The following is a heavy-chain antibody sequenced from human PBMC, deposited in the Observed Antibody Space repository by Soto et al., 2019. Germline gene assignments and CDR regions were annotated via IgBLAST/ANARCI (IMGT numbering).Heavy chain of an antibody. CDR3: ASDGSGYYYLLGY. CDR2: LIPIFGTA. CDR1: GGTLSSYA. Sequence: QVQLVQSGAEVKKPGSSVKVSCKASGGTLSSYAISWVLQAPGQVLEWMGGLIPIFGTANYAQKFQGRVTITAAECTSTAYMGLSSLRSEDTAVYYFASDGSGYYYLLGYWGQGTLVTFSS. V-gene: IGHV1-69*01. D-gene: IGHD3-22*01. J-gene: IGHJ4*02.